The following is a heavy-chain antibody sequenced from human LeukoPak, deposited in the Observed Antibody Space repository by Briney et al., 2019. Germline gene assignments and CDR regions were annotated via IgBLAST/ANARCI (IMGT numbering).Heavy chain of an antibody. CDR3: ARDRGYDFWSGYSRFDY. V-gene: IGHV4-4*07. Sequence: SSETLSLTCTVSGGSISSYYWSWIRQPAGKGLEWIGRIYTSGSTNYNPSLKSRVTMSVDTSKNQFSLKLSSVTAADTAVYYCARDRGYDFWSGYSRFDYWGQGTLVTVSS. J-gene: IGHJ4*02. D-gene: IGHD3-3*01. CDR2: IYTSGST. CDR1: GGSISSYY.